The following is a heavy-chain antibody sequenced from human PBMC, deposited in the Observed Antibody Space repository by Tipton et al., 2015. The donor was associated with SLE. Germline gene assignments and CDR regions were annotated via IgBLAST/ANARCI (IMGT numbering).Heavy chain of an antibody. CDR3: ASNIAARRVY. CDR1: GGSFSGYY. J-gene: IGHJ4*02. D-gene: IGHD6-6*01. V-gene: IGHV4-34*01. CDR2: INHSGST. Sequence: TLSLTCAVYGGSFSGYYWSWIRQPPGKGLEWIGEINHSGSTSYNPSLKSRVTISVDTSKNQFSLKLSSVTAADTAVYYCASNIAARRVYWGQGTLVTVSS.